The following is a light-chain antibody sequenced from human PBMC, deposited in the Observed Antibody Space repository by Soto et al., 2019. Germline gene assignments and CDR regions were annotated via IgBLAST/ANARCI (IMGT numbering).Light chain of an antibody. J-gene: IGLJ2*01. Sequence: QSALTQPASVSGSPGQSITISCTGTSSDVGGYNYVSWYQQHPGKAPKLMIYDVSNRPSGVSNRFSGSKSGDTASLTISGLQAEDEADYYFSSYTSSSTPHVVFGGGTKLTVL. V-gene: IGLV2-14*01. CDR2: DVS. CDR3: SSYTSSSTPHVV. CDR1: SSDVGGYNY.